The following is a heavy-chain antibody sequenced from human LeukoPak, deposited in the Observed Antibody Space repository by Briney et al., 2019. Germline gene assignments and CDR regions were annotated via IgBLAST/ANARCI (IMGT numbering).Heavy chain of an antibody. CDR2: MNPNSGNT. CDR3: ARGYSPTLRTTGNDY. J-gene: IGHJ4*02. V-gene: IGHV1-8*01. CDR1: GYTFSSHD. Sequence: ASVRVSCKASGYTFSSHDINWVRQATGQGLEWMGWMNPNSGNTGYAQKFQGRVIMTRDTSINTAYLEFYSLRSEDTAVYYCARGYSPTLRTTGNDYWGQGTLVTVSS. D-gene: IGHD1-1*01.